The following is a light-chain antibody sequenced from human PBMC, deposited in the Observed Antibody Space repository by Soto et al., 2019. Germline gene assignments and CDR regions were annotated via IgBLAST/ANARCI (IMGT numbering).Light chain of an antibody. Sequence: QSVLTQPPSASGSPGQSVTISCTGTNSDVGGYNFVSWYQQHPGTAPKLIIYEVTKRPSGVPDRFSGSKYGSTASLTVSGLQAADEADYYCSSYAGSNNRFVFGTGTKLTVL. CDR2: EVT. CDR3: SSYAGSNNRFV. J-gene: IGLJ1*01. CDR1: NSDVGGYNF. V-gene: IGLV2-8*01.